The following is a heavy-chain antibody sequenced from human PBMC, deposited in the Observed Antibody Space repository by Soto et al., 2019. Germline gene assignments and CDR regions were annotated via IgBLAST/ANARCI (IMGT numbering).Heavy chain of an antibody. J-gene: IGHJ2*01. CDR2: VDYGGST. Sequence: PSETLSLTCTVSGGSISRSSFYWGWVRQPPGKGLAWIGSVDYGGSTYYNPSLKSRVTMSVDTSKTQFSLELRSVTAADTAVYYCGMRTAARPPTWYFDLWGRGTLVTVSS. CDR3: GMRTAARPPTWYFDL. V-gene: IGHV4-39*01. CDR1: GGSISRSSFY. D-gene: IGHD6-6*01.